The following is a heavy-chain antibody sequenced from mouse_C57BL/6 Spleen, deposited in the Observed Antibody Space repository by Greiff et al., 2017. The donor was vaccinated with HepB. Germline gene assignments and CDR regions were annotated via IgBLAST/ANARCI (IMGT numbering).Heavy chain of an antibody. CDR3: TREDDYFFAY. J-gene: IGHJ3*01. Sequence: EVHLVESGEGLVKPGGSLKLSCAASGFTFSSYAMSWVRQTPEKRLEWVAYISSGGDYIYYADTVKGRFTISRDNARNTLYLQMSSLKSEDTAMYYCTREDDYFFAYWGQGTLVTVSA. D-gene: IGHD2-4*01. V-gene: IGHV5-9-1*02. CDR2: ISSGGDYI. CDR1: GFTFSSYA.